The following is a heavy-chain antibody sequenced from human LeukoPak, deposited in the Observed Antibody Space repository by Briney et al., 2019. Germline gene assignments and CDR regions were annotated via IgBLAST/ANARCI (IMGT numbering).Heavy chain of an antibody. V-gene: IGHV4-34*01. J-gene: IGHJ4*02. CDR3: ARAAPLTYYYDSSGYYYPFDY. CDR2: INHSGST. Sequence: SETLSLTCTVSGGSISSYYWSWIRQPPGKGLEWIGEINHSGSTNYNPSLKSRVTISVDTSKNQFSLKLSSVTAADTAVYYCARAAPLTYYYDSSGYYYPFDYWGQGTLVTVSS. CDR1: GGSISSYY. D-gene: IGHD3-22*01.